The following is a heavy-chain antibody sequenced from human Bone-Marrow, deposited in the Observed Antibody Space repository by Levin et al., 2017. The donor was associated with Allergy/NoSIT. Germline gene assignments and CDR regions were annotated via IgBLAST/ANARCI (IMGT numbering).Heavy chain of an antibody. J-gene: IGHJ4*02. CDR2: LSGGGENK. Sequence: GGSLRLSCAASGFTFSDYAMSWVRQAPGKGLEWIAALSGGGENKYYTNSVKGRFTISRDNSKNTLHLQMNSLRVEDSALYYCANSWSYCGRDCGTDKFDYWGLGTLVTVSS. CDR1: GFTFSDYA. V-gene: IGHV3-23*01. D-gene: IGHD2-21*02. CDR3: ANSWSYCGRDCGTDKFDY.